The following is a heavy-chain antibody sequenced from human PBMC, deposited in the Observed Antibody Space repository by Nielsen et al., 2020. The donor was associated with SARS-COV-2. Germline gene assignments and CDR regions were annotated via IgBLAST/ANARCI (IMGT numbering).Heavy chain of an antibody. CDR2: ISSSSSYI. CDR3: AVWGRVVGAPFDY. CDR1: GFTFSSYS. Sequence: GESLKISCAASGFTFSSYSMNWVRQAPGKGLEWVSSISSSSSYIYYADSMKGRFTISRDNAKNSLYLQMNSLRAEDTAVYYCAVWGRVVGAPFDYWGQGTLVTVSS. V-gene: IGHV3-21*01. J-gene: IGHJ4*02. D-gene: IGHD1-26*01.